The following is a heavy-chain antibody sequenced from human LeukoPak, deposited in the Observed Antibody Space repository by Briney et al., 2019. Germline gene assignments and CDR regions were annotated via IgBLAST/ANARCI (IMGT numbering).Heavy chain of an antibody. J-gene: IGHJ4*02. Sequence: GASVKVSCKASGYTFTSYGISWVRQASGQGLEWMGGIIPIFGTANYAQKFQGRVTITADESTSTAYMELSSLRSEDTAVYYCATGIAAAGVDYWGQGTLVTVSS. CDR2: IIPIFGTA. CDR1: GYTFTSYG. CDR3: ATGIAAAGVDY. V-gene: IGHV1-69*13. D-gene: IGHD6-13*01.